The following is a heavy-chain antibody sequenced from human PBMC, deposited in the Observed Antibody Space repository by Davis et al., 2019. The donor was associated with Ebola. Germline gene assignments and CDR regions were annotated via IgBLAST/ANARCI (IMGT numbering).Heavy chain of an antibody. CDR2: IWYDGSNK. J-gene: IGHJ6*02. V-gene: IGHV3-33*08. CDR3: ASAWSRDYYGMDV. Sequence: GESLKISCAASGFTFSSYGMHWVRQAPGKGLEWVAVIWYDGSNKYYADSVKGRFTISRDNSKNTLYLQMNSLRAEDTAVYYCASAWSRDYYGMDVWGQGTTVTVSS. D-gene: IGHD2-15*01. CDR1: GFTFSSYG.